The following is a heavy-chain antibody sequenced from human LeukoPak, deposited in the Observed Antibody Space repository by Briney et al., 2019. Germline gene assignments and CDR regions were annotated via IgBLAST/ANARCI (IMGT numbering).Heavy chain of an antibody. J-gene: IGHJ4*02. D-gene: IGHD3-3*01. CDR1: GFTFSSYW. CDR3: ARTITYYDFWSGYWFDY. Sequence: GGSLRLSCAASGFTFSSYWMSWVRQAPGKGLEWVANIKQDGSEKYYVDSVKGRFTISRDNAKNSLYLQMNSLRAEDTAVYYCARTITYYDFWSGYWFDYWGQGTLVTVSS. CDR2: IKQDGSEK. V-gene: IGHV3-7*01.